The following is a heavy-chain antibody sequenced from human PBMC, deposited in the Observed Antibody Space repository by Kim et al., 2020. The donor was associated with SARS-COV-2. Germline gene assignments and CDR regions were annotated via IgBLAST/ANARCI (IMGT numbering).Heavy chain of an antibody. D-gene: IGHD3-10*01. V-gene: IGHV3-30*02. J-gene: IGHJ6*02. Sequence: KGRFTISRDNSKNPLYLQMNSLRPEDTAVYYCANSGTTMFRFFYYYGMDVWGQGTTVTVSS. CDR3: ANSGTTMFRFFYYYGMDV.